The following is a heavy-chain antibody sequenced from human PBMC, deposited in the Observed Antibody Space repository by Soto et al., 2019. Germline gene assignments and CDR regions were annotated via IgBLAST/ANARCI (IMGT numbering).Heavy chain of an antibody. V-gene: IGHV1-8*01. D-gene: IGHD4-4*01. J-gene: IGHJ6*03. CDR1: GYTFTSYD. Sequence: ASVKVSCKASGYTFTSYDINWVRQATGQGLEWMGWMNPNSGNTGYAQKFQGRVTMTRNTSISTAYMELSSLRSEDTAVYYCAREGDPRVTYYYYYYMDVWGKGTTVTVSS. CDR3: AREGDPRVTYYYYYYMDV. CDR2: MNPNSGNT.